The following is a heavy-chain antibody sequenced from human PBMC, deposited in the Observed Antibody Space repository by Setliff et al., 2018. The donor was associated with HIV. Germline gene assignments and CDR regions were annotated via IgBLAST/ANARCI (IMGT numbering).Heavy chain of an antibody. J-gene: IGHJ1*01. CDR3: ARDWAEDYYGSGSFQY. CDR1: GYMFSGFH. Sequence: ASVKVSCKASGYMFSGFHMHWVRQAAGQGLEWMGRINPNSGGTNYAQKFQGRVTMTRDTPISTAYMELSRLRSDDTAVYYCARDWAEDYYGSGSFQYWGQGTRVTVSS. CDR2: INPNSGGT. V-gene: IGHV1-2*06. D-gene: IGHD3-10*01.